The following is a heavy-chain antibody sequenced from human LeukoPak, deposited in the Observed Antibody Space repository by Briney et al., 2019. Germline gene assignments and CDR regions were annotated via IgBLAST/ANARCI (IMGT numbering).Heavy chain of an antibody. CDR1: GYTFTSYD. D-gene: IGHD3-10*01. Sequence: GASVKVSCKASGYTFTSYDINWLRQAPGQGLEWMGWMNTNSGNTAYAQKFQGRVRITRNTSISTAYMELSSLRSDDTAVYYCASAMALYGSGILLGYWGQGSLVTVSS. CDR2: MNTNSGNT. CDR3: ASAMALYGSGILLGY. J-gene: IGHJ4*02. V-gene: IGHV1-8*01.